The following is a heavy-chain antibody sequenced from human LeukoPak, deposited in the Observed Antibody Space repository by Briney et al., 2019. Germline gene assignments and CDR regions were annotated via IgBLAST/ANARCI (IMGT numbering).Heavy chain of an antibody. CDR1: GYTFTGYY. D-gene: IGHD3-22*01. V-gene: IGHV1-2*02. CDR3: ARVDYYDSSGYSYFDY. Sequence: GASVKVSCKASGYTFTGYYMHWVRQAPGQGLEWMGWINPNSGGTNYAQKFQGRVTMTRDTSISTAYMELSRLRSDDTAVYYCARVDYYDSSGYSYFDYWGQGTLVTVSS. J-gene: IGHJ4*02. CDR2: INPNSGGT.